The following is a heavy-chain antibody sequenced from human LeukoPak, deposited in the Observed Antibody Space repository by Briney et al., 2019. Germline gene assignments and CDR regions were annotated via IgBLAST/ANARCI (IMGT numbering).Heavy chain of an antibody. J-gene: IGHJ4*02. Sequence: LRLSCAASGFTFSNYEMNWVRQPPGKGLEWIGSIYHSGSTYYNPSLKSRVTISVDTSKNQFSLKLSSVTAADTAVYYCARGVAVAGGFDYWGQGTLVTVSS. CDR2: IYHSGST. D-gene: IGHD6-19*01. CDR1: GFTFSNYE. CDR3: ARGVAVAGGFDY. V-gene: IGHV4-38-2*01.